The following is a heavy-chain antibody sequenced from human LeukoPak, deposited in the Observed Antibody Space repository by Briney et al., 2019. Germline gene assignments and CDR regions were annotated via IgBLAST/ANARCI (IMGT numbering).Heavy chain of an antibody. CDR1: GFTFDVYA. J-gene: IGHJ6*03. CDR2: ISGDGGST. D-gene: IGHD3-10*01. Sequence: GGSLRLSCAASGFTFDVYAMHWVRQAPGKGLEWVSLISGDGGSTYYADSVKGRFTISRDNSKNSLYLQMNSLRTEDTALYYCAKDIGQFGPNLYYYYMDVWGKGTTVTVSS. CDR3: AKDIGQFGPNLYYYYMDV. V-gene: IGHV3-43*02.